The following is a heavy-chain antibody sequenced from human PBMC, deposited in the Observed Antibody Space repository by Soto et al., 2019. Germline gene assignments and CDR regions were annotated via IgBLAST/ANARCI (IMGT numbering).Heavy chain of an antibody. V-gene: IGHV4-59*01. CDR1: GGSISSYY. Sequence: QVQLQESGPGLVKPSETLSLTCTVSGGSISSYYWSWIRQPPGKGLEWIGYIYYSGSTNYNPSLKSRVTISVDTSKNQFSLTLSSVTAADTAVYYCARALTGYYPPSYYFDYWGQGTLVTVSS. CDR2: IYYSGST. J-gene: IGHJ4*02. D-gene: IGHD3-9*01. CDR3: ARALTGYYPPSYYFDY.